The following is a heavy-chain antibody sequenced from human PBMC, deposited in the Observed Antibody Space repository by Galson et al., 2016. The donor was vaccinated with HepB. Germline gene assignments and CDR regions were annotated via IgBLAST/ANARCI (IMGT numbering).Heavy chain of an antibody. J-gene: IGHJ1*01. CDR2: LNTDGRTT. Sequence: SLRLSCAASGFAFSSYWMHWVRQVPGKGLVWVSRLNTDGRTTNYADSVKGRFTISRDNAKNSLYLQMDSLETEDTAMYFCTRDAGSWSWLGDWGRGALVTVAS. CDR3: TRDAGSWSWLGD. CDR1: GFAFSSYW. D-gene: IGHD1-26*01. V-gene: IGHV3-74*01.